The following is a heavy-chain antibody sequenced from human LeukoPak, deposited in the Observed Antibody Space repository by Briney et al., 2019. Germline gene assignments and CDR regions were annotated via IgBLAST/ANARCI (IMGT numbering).Heavy chain of an antibody. J-gene: IGHJ4*02. V-gene: IGHV4-59*01. D-gene: IGHD5-18*01. Sequence: SETLSLTCTVSGGSISTYYWSWLRQPPGKRPECIGYSFYSGSTNYNPSLKSRVTISVDRSKSQFSLKLNSVTAADTAVYYCARTNSYGYVNYWGQGTLVTVSS. CDR2: SFYSGST. CDR3: ARTNSYGYVNY. CDR1: GGSISTYY.